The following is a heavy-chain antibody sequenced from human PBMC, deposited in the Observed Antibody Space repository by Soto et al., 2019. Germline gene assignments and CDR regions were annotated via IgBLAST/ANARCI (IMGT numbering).Heavy chain of an antibody. CDR2: ISYDGSNK. V-gene: IGHV3-30*18. J-gene: IGHJ4*02. D-gene: IGHD6-13*01. CDR1: GFTFSSYG. CDR3: AKGQQLVPRPRAY. Sequence: GGSLRLSCAASGFTFSSYGMHWVRQAPGKGLEWVAVISYDGSNKYYADSVKGRFTISRDNSKNTLYLQMNSLRAEDTAVYYCAKGQQLVPRPRAYWGRGTLVTVSS.